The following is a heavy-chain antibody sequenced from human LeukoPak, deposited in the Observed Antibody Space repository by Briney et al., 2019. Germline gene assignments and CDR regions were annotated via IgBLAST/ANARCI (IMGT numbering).Heavy chain of an antibody. J-gene: IGHJ5*02. Sequence: PGGSLRLSCAASGFTFSSYWMSWVRQAPGKGLEWVANIKQDGSEKYYVDSVKGRFTISRGNAKNSLYLQMNSLRAEDTAVYYCARDPPRYDSSGYFSWGQGTLVTVSS. CDR2: IKQDGSEK. CDR3: ARDPPRYDSSGYFS. D-gene: IGHD3-22*01. V-gene: IGHV3-7*01. CDR1: GFTFSSYW.